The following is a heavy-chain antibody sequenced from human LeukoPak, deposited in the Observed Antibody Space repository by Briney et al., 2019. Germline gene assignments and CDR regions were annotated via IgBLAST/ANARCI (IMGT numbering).Heavy chain of an antibody. Sequence: ASVKVSCKASGGTFSSYAISWVRQAPGQGLEWMGGIIPIIGTANYAQKFQGRVTITADKSTSTAYMELSSLRSEDTAVYYCARVPQYYDFWSGYYYYYYMDVWGKGTTVTVSS. D-gene: IGHD3-3*01. V-gene: IGHV1-69*06. J-gene: IGHJ6*03. CDR1: GGTFSSYA. CDR2: IIPIIGTA. CDR3: ARVPQYYDFWSGYYYYYYMDV.